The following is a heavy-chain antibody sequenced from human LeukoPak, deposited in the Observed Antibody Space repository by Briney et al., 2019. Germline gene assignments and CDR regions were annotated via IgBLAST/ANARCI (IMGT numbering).Heavy chain of an antibody. D-gene: IGHD3-22*01. CDR2: ISAYNGNT. J-gene: IGHJ6*02. Sequence: ASVKVSCKASGYTFTNYGITWVRQAPGQGLEWMGWISAYNGNTNYAQNLQGRVTMTTDTSTSTAYMELRSLRSDDTAVYYCVREGVYYYDTTTRLDFYGMDVWGQGTTVTVSS. V-gene: IGHV1-18*01. CDR3: VREGVYYYDTTTRLDFYGMDV. CDR1: GYTFTNYG.